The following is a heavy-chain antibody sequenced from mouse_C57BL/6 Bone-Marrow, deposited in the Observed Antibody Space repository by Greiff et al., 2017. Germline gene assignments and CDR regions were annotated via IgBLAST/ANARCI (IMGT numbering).Heavy chain of an antibody. CDR2: IDPSDSYT. J-gene: IGHJ4*01. D-gene: IGHD1-1*01. V-gene: IGHV1-59*01. CDR3: ARRGVVATSYYAMDY. CDR1: GYTFTSYW. Sequence: VQLQQPGAELVRPGTSVKLSCKASGYTFTSYWMHWVKQRPGQGLEWIGVIDPSDSYTNYNQKFKGKATLTVDTSSSTAYMQLSSLTSEDSAVYYCARRGVVATSYYAMDYWGQGSSVTVSS.